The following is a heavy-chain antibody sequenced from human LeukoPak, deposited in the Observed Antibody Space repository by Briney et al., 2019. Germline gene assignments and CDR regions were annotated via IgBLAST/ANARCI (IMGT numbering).Heavy chain of an antibody. D-gene: IGHD6-19*01. J-gene: IGHJ6*02. CDR3: ARLPLVAMAGTYGYHSLDV. Sequence: SETLSLTCTVSGGSISSSSYYWGWIRQPPGKGLEWIGSIYYSGSTYYNPSLKSRVTISVDTSKNQFSLKLSSLTAADTAVYYCARLPLVAMAGTYGYHSLDVWGQGTTVTVSS. CDR2: IYYSGST. CDR1: GGSISSSSYY. V-gene: IGHV4-39*01.